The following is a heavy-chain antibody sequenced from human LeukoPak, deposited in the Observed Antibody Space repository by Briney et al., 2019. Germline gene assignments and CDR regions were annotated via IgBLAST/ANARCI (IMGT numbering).Heavy chain of an antibody. CDR1: GGSISSSSYY. CDR2: IYYSGST. D-gene: IGHD3-3*01. V-gene: IGHV4-39*01. J-gene: IGHJ4*02. CDR3: ASITLRVLDY. Sequence: PSETLSLTCTVSGGSISSSSYYWGWIRQPPGRGLEWIGSIYYSGSTYYNPSLKSRVTISVDTSKNQFSLKLSSVTAAHTAVYYCASITLRVLDYWGQGTLVTVSS.